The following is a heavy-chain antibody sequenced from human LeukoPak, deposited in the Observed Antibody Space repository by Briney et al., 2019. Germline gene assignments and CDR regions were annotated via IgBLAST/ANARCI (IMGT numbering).Heavy chain of an antibody. Sequence: GGSLRLSCAASGFTFSSYAMNWVRQAPGKGLEWVSAISGSGDSVYYADSVKGRFTISRDNSKNTLYLQMNTLRAEDTAVYYCAKRSSDYYDSSGYYFDFRGQGTLVTVSS. D-gene: IGHD3-22*01. V-gene: IGHV3-23*01. CDR1: GFTFSSYA. CDR2: ISGSGDSV. J-gene: IGHJ4*02. CDR3: AKRSSDYYDSSGYYFDF.